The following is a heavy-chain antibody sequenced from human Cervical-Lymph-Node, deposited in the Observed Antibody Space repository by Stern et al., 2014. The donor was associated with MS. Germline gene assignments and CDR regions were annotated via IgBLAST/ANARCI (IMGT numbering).Heavy chain of an antibody. CDR3: ARMVSDFWRYGMDV. D-gene: IGHD3-3*01. CDR1: GYTFTSYA. V-gene: IGHV1-3*01. Sequence: VQLVQSGAEVKKPGASVKVSCKASGYTFTSYAMHWVRQAPGQRLEWIGWINAGNGNTKYSQKFQGRVTITRDTSASTAYMELSSLRSEDTAVYYCARMVSDFWRYGMDVWGQGTTVTVSS. J-gene: IGHJ6*02. CDR2: INAGNGNT.